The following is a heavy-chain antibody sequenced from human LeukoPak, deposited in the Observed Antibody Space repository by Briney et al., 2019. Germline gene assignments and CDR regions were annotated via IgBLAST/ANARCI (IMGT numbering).Heavy chain of an antibody. CDR2: INHHSGDT. J-gene: IGHJ5*02. V-gene: IGHV1-2*06. CDR1: GYRFTVYY. Sequence: SVKVSCKASGYRFTVYYIHCGRQAPGQGLEWMGRINHHSGDTNYAQKFHSRVTLTTDTSISTAYMELSRLRYDDTAVYYCARDESGHWFDPWGQGSLVTVSS. CDR3: ARDESGHWFDP.